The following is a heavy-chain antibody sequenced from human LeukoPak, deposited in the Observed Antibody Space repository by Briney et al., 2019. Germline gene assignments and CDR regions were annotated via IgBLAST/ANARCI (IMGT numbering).Heavy chain of an antibody. CDR3: ATPYYYDSMDY. J-gene: IGHJ4*02. V-gene: IGHV3-48*03. D-gene: IGHD3-22*01. CDR2: ISSSGSTI. Sequence: GGSLRLSCAASGFTFSSYEMNWVRQAPGKGLEWVSYISSSGSTIYYADSVKGRFTISRDNAKNSLYLQMNSLRAEDTAVYYCATPYYYDSMDYWGQGTLVTVSS. CDR1: GFTFSSYE.